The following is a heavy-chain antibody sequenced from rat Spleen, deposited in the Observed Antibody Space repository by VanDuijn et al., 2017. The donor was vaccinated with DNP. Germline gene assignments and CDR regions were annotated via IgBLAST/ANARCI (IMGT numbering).Heavy chain of an antibody. CDR2: ISYSATT. CDR3: ARWNIGTSTLDY. J-gene: IGHJ2*01. CDR1: GSSITSNY. V-gene: IGHV3-1*01. D-gene: IGHD1-5*01. Sequence: EVQLQESGPGLVKPSQPLSLTCSVTGSSITSNYWGWIREFPGNKIQYIGHISYSATTNYNPSLKSRISISRDTSKNQFFLHLHSVTTEDTATYYCARWNIGTSTLDYWGQGVMVTVSS.